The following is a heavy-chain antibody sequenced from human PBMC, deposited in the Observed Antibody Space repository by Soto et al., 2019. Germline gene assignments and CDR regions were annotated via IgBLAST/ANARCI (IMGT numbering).Heavy chain of an antibody. Sequence: GASVKVSCKASGYTFTSYGISWVRQAPGQGLEWMGWISAYNGNTNYAQKLQGRVAMTTDTSTSTAYMELRSLRSDDTAVYYCARALSGSGYDAYYYYGMDVWGQGTTVTVSS. J-gene: IGHJ6*02. V-gene: IGHV1-18*01. CDR1: GYTFTSYG. CDR2: ISAYNGNT. CDR3: ARALSGSGYDAYYYYGMDV. D-gene: IGHD5-12*01.